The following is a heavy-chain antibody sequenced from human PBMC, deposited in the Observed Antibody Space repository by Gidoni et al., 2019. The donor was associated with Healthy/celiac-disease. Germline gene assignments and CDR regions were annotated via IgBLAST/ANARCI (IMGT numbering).Heavy chain of an antibody. V-gene: IGHV4-30-4*01. D-gene: IGHD6-13*01. Sequence: QVQLQESGPGLVKPSLTLSLTCTVSGGPISSGDYYWSWLRQPPGKGLEWIGYIYYSGSTYYNPSLKSRVTISVDTSKNQFSLKLSSVTAADTAVYYCARGGPSIAAAGTHPSDEYYFDYWGQGTLVTVSS. J-gene: IGHJ4*02. CDR3: ARGGPSIAAAGTHPSDEYYFDY. CDR2: IYYSGST. CDR1: GGPISSGDYY.